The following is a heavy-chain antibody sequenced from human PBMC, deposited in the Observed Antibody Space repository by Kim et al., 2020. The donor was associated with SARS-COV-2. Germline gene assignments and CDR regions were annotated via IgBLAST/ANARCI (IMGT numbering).Heavy chain of an antibody. CDR2: ISSSGSTI. CDR1: GFTFSDYY. V-gene: IGHV3-11*01. Sequence: GGSLRLSCAASGFTFSDYYMSWIRQAPGKGLEWVSYISSSGSTIYYADSVKGRFTISRDNAKNSLYLQMNSLRAEDTAVYYCARDREYSSSWYQTWDYYYGMDVWGQGTTVTVSS. CDR3: ARDREYSSSWYQTWDYYYGMDV. J-gene: IGHJ6*02. D-gene: IGHD6-13*01.